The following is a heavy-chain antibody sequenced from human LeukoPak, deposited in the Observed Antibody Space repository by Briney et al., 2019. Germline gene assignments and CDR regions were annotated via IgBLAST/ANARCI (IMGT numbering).Heavy chain of an antibody. CDR2: ISGSSSYI. Sequence: PGGSLRLSCAASGFTFSSYSMNWVRQAPGKGLEWVSSISGSSSYIYYADSVKGRFTISRDNAKNSLYLQMNSLRAEDTAVYYCARDQSFNSGWKDWGQGTLVTVSS. CDR3: ARDQSFNSGWKD. V-gene: IGHV3-21*01. CDR1: GFTFSSYS. D-gene: IGHD6-19*01. J-gene: IGHJ4*02.